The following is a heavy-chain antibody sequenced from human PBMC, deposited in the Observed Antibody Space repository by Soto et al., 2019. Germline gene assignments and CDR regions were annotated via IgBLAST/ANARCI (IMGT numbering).Heavy chain of an antibody. CDR1: GFTFSSYA. Sequence: PGGSLRLSCAASGFTFSSYAMGWVRQAPGKGLEWVSAISGSGGSTYYADSVKGRFTISRDNSKNTLYLQMNSLRAEDTAVYYCAKAQLGTGAFDIWGQGTMVTVSS. V-gene: IGHV3-23*01. CDR3: AKAQLGTGAFDI. D-gene: IGHD7-27*01. CDR2: ISGSGGST. J-gene: IGHJ3*02.